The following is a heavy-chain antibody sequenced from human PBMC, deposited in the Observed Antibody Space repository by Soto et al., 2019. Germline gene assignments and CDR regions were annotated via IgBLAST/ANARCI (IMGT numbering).Heavy chain of an antibody. D-gene: IGHD3-22*01. CDR1: GYSFTSYW. V-gene: IGHV5-51*01. J-gene: IGHJ3*02. CDR2: IYPGDSDT. CDR3: ARLTSYFTMMVAFDI. Sequence: PGESLKISCKGSGYSFTSYWIGWVRQMPGKGLEWMGIIYPGDSDTRYSPSFQGQVTISADKSISTAYLQWSSLKASDTAMYYCARLTSYFTMMVAFDIWGQGTMVTVSS.